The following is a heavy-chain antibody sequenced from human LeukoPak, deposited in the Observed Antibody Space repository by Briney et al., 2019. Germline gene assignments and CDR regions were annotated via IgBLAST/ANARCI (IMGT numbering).Heavy chain of an antibody. CDR2: ISSSGSN. D-gene: IGHD2-15*01. CDR3: ARHSPYCSGGSCYFDC. J-gene: IGHJ4*02. V-gene: IGHV4-59*08. CDR1: GGSISSYY. Sequence: SETLSLTCTVSGGSISSYYWSWIRQPPGKGLERIGYISSSGSNSFNPSLKSRVTISQDTSKNQLSLKLSSVTAADTAVYYCARHSPYCSGGSCYFDCWGQGTLVTVSS.